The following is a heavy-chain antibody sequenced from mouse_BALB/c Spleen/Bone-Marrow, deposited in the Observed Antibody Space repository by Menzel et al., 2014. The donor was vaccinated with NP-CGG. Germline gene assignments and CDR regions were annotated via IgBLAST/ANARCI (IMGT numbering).Heavy chain of an antibody. CDR1: GYTFTSYY. D-gene: IGHD4-1*01. V-gene: IGHV1S81*02. CDR2: INPSNGGT. J-gene: IGHJ2*01. CDR3: TRERTWDFDY. Sequence: QVQLKESGAELVKPGASVKLSCKASGYTFTSYYMYWVKQRLGQGLEWIGEINPSNGGTNFNEKFKSRATLTVDKSSSTAYMQLSSLTSEDSAVYYCTRERTWDFDYWGQGTTLTVSS.